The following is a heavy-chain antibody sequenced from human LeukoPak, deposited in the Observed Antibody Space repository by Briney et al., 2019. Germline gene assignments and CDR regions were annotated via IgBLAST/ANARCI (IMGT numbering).Heavy chain of an antibody. CDR3: AKEYCSTTTCYLSRPLAY. V-gene: IGHV3-43*02. Sequence: PGGSLRLSCAASGFTFDDYDMHWVCQAPGKGLEWVSLISGDGGSTYYADSVRGRFTISRDNSKNSLYLQMNSLRTEDTALYYCAKEYCSTTTCYLSRPLAYWGQGTLVTVSS. CDR2: ISGDGGST. CDR1: GFTFDDYD. D-gene: IGHD2-2*01. J-gene: IGHJ4*02.